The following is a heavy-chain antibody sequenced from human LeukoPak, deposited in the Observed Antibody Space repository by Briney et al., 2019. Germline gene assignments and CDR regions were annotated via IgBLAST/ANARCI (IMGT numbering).Heavy chain of an antibody. J-gene: IGHJ4*02. CDR1: GGSIRNYY. CDR2: TSASGNT. CDR3: AREATMAV. D-gene: IGHD3-10*01. V-gene: IGHV4-4*07. Sequence: PSETLSLTCAVSGGSIRNYYWSWIRQPAGKGLEWIGRTSASGNTNYNPSLKSRVTMSADTSKNQFSLKLTSVTAADTAVYYCAREATMAVWGQGTLVTVSS.